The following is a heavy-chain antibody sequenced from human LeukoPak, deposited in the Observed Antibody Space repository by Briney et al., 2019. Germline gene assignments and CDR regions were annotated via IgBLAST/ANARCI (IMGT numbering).Heavy chain of an antibody. J-gene: IGHJ5*02. CDR1: GGSISSGGYY. CDR2: IYYSGST. Sequence: PSETLSLTCTVSGGSISSGGYYWSWIRQHPGKGLEWIGYIYYSGSTYYNPSLKSRVTISVDRSKNQFSLKLNSVTAADTAVYYCARLTIEDIVLMVYATDWFDPWGQGTLVTVSS. V-gene: IGHV4-31*03. CDR3: ARLTIEDIVLMVYATDWFDP. D-gene: IGHD2-8*01.